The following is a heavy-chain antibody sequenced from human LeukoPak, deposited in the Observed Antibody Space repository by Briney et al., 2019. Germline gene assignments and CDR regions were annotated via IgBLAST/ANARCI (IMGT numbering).Heavy chain of an antibody. CDR1: GGSISSYY. D-gene: IGHD3/OR15-3a*01. J-gene: IGHJ6*03. CDR3: ARAFQWTGANYMDV. Sequence: SETLSLTCTVSGGSISSYYWSWIRQPAGKGLEWIGRIYTSGSNNYNPSLKSRVTMSVDTSKNQFSLKLSSVTAADTAMYYCARAFQWTGANYMDVWGKGTTVTVSS. V-gene: IGHV4-4*07. CDR2: IYTSGSN.